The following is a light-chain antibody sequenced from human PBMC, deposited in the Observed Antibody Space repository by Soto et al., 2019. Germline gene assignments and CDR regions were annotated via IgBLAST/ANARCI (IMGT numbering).Light chain of an antibody. CDR1: ENMTRH. CDR3: QQSYTALYIT. Sequence: DIQMTQSPSSLSASVGDRVTITCRASENMTRHLNWYQQQPGKAPKLLIYGASSLQNGVPSRFRGGGSETDFTIIITNLQPDYFATSYCQQSYTALYITFGQGIRLEIK. J-gene: IGKJ5*01. V-gene: IGKV1-39*01. CDR2: GAS.